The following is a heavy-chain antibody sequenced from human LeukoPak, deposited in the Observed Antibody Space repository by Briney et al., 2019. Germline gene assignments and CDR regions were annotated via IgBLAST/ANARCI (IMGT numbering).Heavy chain of an antibody. CDR3: ASATTYIVVVPATLRNYYFDY. D-gene: IGHD2-2*01. CDR1: GGTFSSYE. J-gene: IGHJ4*02. V-gene: IGHV1-69*06. CDR2: IIPMFGTA. Sequence: GASVKVSCKASGGTFSSYEISWVRQAPGQGLEWMGGIIPMFGTAKYAQKFQGRVTITADKSTSTAYMELSSLRSEETAVYYCASATTYIVVVPATLRNYYFDYWGQGTLVTVSS.